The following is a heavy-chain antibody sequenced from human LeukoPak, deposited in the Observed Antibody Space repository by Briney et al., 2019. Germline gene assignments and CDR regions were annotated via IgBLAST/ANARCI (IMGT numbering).Heavy chain of an antibody. CDR1: GYTFTSYG. Sequence: GASVKVSCKASGYTFTSYGIGWVRQAPGQGLEWMGWISAYNGNTNYAQKLQGRVTMTTDTSTSTAYMELRSLRSDDTAVYYCARGNSDYDILTGYYWSYWFDPWGQGTLVTVSS. CDR2: ISAYNGNT. CDR3: ARGNSDYDILTGYYWSYWFDP. J-gene: IGHJ5*02. V-gene: IGHV1-18*01. D-gene: IGHD3-9*01.